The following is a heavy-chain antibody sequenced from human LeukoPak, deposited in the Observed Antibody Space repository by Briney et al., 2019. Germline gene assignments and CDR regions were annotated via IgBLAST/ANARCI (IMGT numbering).Heavy chain of an antibody. CDR2: IYYSGST. D-gene: IGHD1-26*01. V-gene: IGHV4-39*01. Sequence: SETLSFTCTDSGGSISSSSYYLGWIRQPPGKGLEWIGSIYYSGSTYYNPSLKSRVTISVDTSKNQFSLMLSSVTAADTAVYYCARVYSGSYYALGYWGQGTLVTVSS. CDR3: ARVYSGSYYALGY. CDR1: GGSISSSSYY. J-gene: IGHJ4*02.